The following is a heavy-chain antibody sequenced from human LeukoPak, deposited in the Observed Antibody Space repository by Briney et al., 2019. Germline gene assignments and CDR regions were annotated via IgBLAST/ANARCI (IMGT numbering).Heavy chain of an antibody. D-gene: IGHD5-24*01. CDR3: AGEEWGEMATDY. J-gene: IGHJ4*02. CDR2: IRYDGSNK. Sequence: GGSLRLSCAASGFTFSSYGMHWVRQAPGKGLEWVAFIRYDGSNKYYADSVKGRFTISRDNSKNTLYLQMNSLRAEDTAVYYCAGEEWGEMATDYWGQGTLVTVSS. CDR1: GFTFSSYG. V-gene: IGHV3-30*02.